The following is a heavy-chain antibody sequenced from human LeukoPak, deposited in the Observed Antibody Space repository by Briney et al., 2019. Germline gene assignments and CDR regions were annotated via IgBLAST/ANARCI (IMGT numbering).Heavy chain of an antibody. D-gene: IGHD4-11*01. V-gene: IGHV1-24*01. CDR1: GYTLTELS. Sequence: EASVKVSCKVSGYTLTELSMHWVRQAPGKGLEWMGGFDPEDGETIYAQKFQGRVTMTEDTSTDTAYMEPSSLRSEDTAVYYCATTDPRFYSNYVYYYGMDVWGKGTTVTVSS. CDR2: FDPEDGET. J-gene: IGHJ6*04. CDR3: ATTDPRFYSNYVYYYGMDV.